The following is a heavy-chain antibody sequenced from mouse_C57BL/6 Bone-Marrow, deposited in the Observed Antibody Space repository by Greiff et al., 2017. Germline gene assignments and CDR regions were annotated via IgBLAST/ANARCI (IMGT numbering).Heavy chain of an antibody. Sequence: EVQLQQSGAELVKPGASVKISCKASGYSFTDYCMHWVKQSPGQSLEWIGVINPNYGTTNYNQKFKGKATLTVDTSSSTAYMQLSSLTSEDSAVYYGARGYDNDYDIDYWGQGTSVTVSS. J-gene: IGHJ4*01. V-gene: IGHV1-39*01. CDR1: GYSFTDYC. CDR3: ARGYDNDYDIDY. CDR2: INPNYGTT. D-gene: IGHD2-4*01.